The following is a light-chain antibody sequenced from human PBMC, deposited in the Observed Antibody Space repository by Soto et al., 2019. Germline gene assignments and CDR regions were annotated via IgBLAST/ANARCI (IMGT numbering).Light chain of an antibody. V-gene: IGKV1-5*01. CDR1: QSISSR. Sequence: DIQMTQSPSTLSASVGDRVTITRRASQSISSRLAWYQQKPGKAPKFLVYDASNLESGVPSRFSGSGSGTEFTLTIRSLQPDDLATYYCQQYNSYSLWTFGQGTKVDIK. J-gene: IGKJ1*01. CDR3: QQYNSYSLWT. CDR2: DAS.